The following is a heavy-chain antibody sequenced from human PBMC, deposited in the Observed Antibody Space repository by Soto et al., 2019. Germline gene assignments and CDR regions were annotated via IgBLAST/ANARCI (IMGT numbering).Heavy chain of an antibody. D-gene: IGHD6-6*01. CDR2: MYHSGIT. J-gene: IGHJ6*02. CDR1: GYSIRSGYF. Sequence: PSETLSLTCAVSGYSIRSGYFWGWIRQPPGKGLEWIGSMYHSGITYYNLSLKSRVTISVDTSKNQLPLTLSSATAADTAVYYCARSMYSTSAQLYYGMDVWGQGTTVTVSS. V-gene: IGHV4-38-2*01. CDR3: ARSMYSTSAQLYYGMDV.